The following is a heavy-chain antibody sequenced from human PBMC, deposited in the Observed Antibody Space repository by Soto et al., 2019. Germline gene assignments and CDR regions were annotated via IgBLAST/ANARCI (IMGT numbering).Heavy chain of an antibody. CDR2: IYYSGST. D-gene: IGHD2-2*01. Sequence: SETLALTCSVSGGSISSSSYSWGWIRQPPGKGLEWIGTIYYSGSTHYNPSLEGRVAISADTPNNQLSLRLSSVTAADTAVYYCARVPDVWGQGTTVTVS. CDR1: GGSISSSSYS. CDR3: ARVPDV. J-gene: IGHJ6*02. V-gene: IGHV4-39*01.